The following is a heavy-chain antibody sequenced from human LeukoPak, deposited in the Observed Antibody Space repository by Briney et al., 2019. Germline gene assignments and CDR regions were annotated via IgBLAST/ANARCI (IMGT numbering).Heavy chain of an antibody. CDR1: GFTFSSYT. D-gene: IGHD3-16*01. J-gene: IGHJ4*02. Sequence: PGRSLRLSCAASGFTFSSYTIHWVRQAPGKGLKWLAVISYDGINKYYADSVKCRFTISRDNSKNTLYLQMNSLRAEDTAVYYCARDGGSVFDYWGQGTLVTVSS. CDR3: ARDGGSVFDY. CDR2: ISYDGINK. V-gene: IGHV3-30-3*01.